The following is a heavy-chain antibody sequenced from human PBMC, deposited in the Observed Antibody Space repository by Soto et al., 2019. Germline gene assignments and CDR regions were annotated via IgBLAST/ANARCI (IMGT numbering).Heavy chain of an antibody. CDR1: GYTFTSYG. V-gene: IGHV1-18*01. CDR2: ISAYNGNT. Sequence: GASVKVPCKASGYTFTSYGISWVRQAPGQGLEWMAWISAYNGNTKYAQKVQGRVTMTTDTSTSTAYMELRSLRSDDTAVYYCARDIDYYGDYENYYGMDVWGQGTTVTISS. D-gene: IGHD4-17*01. CDR3: ARDIDYYGDYENYYGMDV. J-gene: IGHJ6*02.